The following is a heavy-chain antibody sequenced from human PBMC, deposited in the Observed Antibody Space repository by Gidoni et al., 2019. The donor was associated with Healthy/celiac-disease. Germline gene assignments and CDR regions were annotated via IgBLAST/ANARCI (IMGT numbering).Heavy chain of an antibody. D-gene: IGHD3-9*01. Sequence: EVQLLESGGGFVQPGRSLRLSWAAAGFTFRSYAMSWVRQAPGKGLEWISAISGSGSSTYYADSMKGRFTISRDYSKNTLYLQMNSLRAEDTAVYYCATHYDILPWLGPSWDYWGQGTLVTVSS. CDR1: GFTFRSYA. CDR2: ISGSGSST. V-gene: IGHV3-23*01. CDR3: ATHYDILPWLGPSWDY. J-gene: IGHJ4*02.